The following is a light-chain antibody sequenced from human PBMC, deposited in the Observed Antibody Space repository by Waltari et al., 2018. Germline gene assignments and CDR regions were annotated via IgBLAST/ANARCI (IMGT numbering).Light chain of an antibody. CDR2: DVT. CDR1: SSDVGGYNY. CDR3: SSYTSSSTLV. Sequence: QSALTQPASVSGSPGQSITISCPGTSSDVGGYNYVPWYQQPPGKAPKLMIYDVTKRPSGVSNRFSGSKSGNTASLTISGLQTEDEADYYCSSYTSSSTLVFGGGTKLTVL. J-gene: IGLJ2*01. V-gene: IGLV2-14*01.